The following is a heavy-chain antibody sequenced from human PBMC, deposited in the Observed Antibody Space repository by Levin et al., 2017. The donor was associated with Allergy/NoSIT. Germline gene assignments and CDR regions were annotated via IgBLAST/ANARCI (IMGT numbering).Heavy chain of an antibody. J-gene: IGHJ3*02. CDR1: GYTFTSYD. CDR2: MNPNSGNT. Sequence: ASVKVSCKASGYTFTSYDINWVRQATGQGLEWMGWMNPNSGNTGYAQKFQGRVTMTRNTSISTAYMELSSLRSEDTAVYYCARGHRSNGAFDIWGQGTMVTVSS. CDR3: ARGHRSNGAFDI. D-gene: IGHD3-16*01. V-gene: IGHV1-8*01.